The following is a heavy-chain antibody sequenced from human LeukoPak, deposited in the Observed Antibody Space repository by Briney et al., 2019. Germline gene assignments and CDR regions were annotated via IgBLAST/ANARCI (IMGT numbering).Heavy chain of an antibody. D-gene: IGHD3-22*01. CDR1: GYSSTSYW. J-gene: IGHJ5*02. V-gene: IGHV5-10-1*01. CDR2: IDPSDSYT. Sequence: TGESLRISCKGSGYSSTSYWISWVRQMPGKGLEWMGRIDPSDSYTNYSPSFQGHVTISADKSISTAYLQWSSLKASDTAMYYCARHTDYYDSSATNEPDNWFDPWGQGTLVTVSS. CDR3: ARHTDYYDSSATNEPDNWFDP.